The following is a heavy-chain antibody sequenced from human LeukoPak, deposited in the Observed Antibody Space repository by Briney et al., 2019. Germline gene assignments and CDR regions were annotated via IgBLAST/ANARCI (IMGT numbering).Heavy chain of an antibody. J-gene: IGHJ3*02. CDR3: ARVVITTGGAFDI. Sequence: SETLSLTCTVSGGSISSGDYYWSWIRQPPGKGLEWIGYIYYSGSTYYNPSLKSRVTITVDTSKNQFSLKLSSVTAADTAVYYCARVVITTGGAFDIWGQGTMVTVSS. CDR1: GGSISSGDYY. CDR2: IYYSGST. V-gene: IGHV4-30-4*01. D-gene: IGHD3-22*01.